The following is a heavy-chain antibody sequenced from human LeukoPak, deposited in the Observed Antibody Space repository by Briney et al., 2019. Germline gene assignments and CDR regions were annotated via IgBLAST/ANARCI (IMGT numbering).Heavy chain of an antibody. V-gene: IGHV1-69*13. CDR3: AIAWTTAASYYYGMDV. D-gene: IGHD4-17*01. Sequence: ASVKVSCKASGGTFSSYAISWVRQAPGQVLEWMGGIIPIFGTANYAQKFQGRVTITADESTSTAYMELSSLRSEDTAVYYCAIAWTTAASYYYGMDVWGKGTTVTVSS. CDR1: GGTFSSYA. CDR2: IIPIFGTA. J-gene: IGHJ6*04.